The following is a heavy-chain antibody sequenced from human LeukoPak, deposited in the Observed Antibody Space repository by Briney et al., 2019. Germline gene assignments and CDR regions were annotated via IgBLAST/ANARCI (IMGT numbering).Heavy chain of an antibody. CDR1: GFTVSSND. Sequence: GGSLRLSCAVSGFTVSSNDMSWVRQAPGKGLEWVSVIYSDGSIYSADSVKGRFTISRDNSKNTLYLQINSLRAEDTAVYYCARGIAAAGTALYNWGQGTLLTVSS. V-gene: IGHV3-53*01. CDR3: ARGIAAAGTALYN. J-gene: IGHJ4*02. CDR2: IYSDGSI. D-gene: IGHD6-13*01.